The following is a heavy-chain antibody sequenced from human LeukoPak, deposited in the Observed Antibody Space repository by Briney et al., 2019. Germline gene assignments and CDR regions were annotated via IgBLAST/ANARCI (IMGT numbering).Heavy chain of an antibody. CDR1: GYTFKNYD. V-gene: IGHV1-8*02. CDR2: MNPNSGNT. Sequence: ASVKVSCKASGYTFKNYDINWIRQATGQGLEWMGWMNPNSGNTGFAQKFQDRVSMTRDTSINTAYMELTSLRSGDTAVYYCARATPGGLHGYSFDYWGQGTVVTVYS. J-gene: IGHJ4*02. CDR3: ARATPGGLHGYSFDY. D-gene: IGHD5-24*01.